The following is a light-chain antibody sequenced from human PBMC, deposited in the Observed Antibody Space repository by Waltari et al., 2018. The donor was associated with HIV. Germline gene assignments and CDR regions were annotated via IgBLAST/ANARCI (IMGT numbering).Light chain of an antibody. CDR1: ALPKKY. CDR3: YSTDSSDKHGV. CDR2: TDT. V-gene: IGLV3-10*01. Sequence: SYELTHPPSVSVSPGQTARITRPGYALPKKYAYWYQQKSGQAPARAVYTDTKRPSGNPERFSCATSGTVGTLAMSGAQVEDEADFYCYSTDSSDKHGVFGGGTKLTVL. J-gene: IGLJ2*01.